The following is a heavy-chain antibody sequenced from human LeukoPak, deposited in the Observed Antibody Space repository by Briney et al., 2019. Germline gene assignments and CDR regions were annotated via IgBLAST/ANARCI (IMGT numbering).Heavy chain of an antibody. CDR3: TRGLPYYYDSSGYPLDAFDI. V-gene: IGHV3-73*01. Sequence: GGPLRLSCAASGFTFSGSAMHWVRQASGKGLEWVGRIRSKANSYATAYAASVKGRFTISRDDSKNTAYLQMNSLKTEDTAVYYCTRGLPYYYDSSGYPLDAFDIWGQGTMVTVSS. J-gene: IGHJ3*02. CDR2: IRSKANSYAT. CDR1: GFTFSGSA. D-gene: IGHD3-22*01.